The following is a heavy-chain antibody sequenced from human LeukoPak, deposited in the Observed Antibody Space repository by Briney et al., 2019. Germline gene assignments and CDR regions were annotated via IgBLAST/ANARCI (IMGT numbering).Heavy chain of an antibody. CDR3: ARGPITPRRGIVATFRPPPH. CDR2: INHSGST. J-gene: IGHJ4*02. CDR1: GGSFSGYY. V-gene: IGHV4-34*01. Sequence: SETLSLTCAVYGGSFSGYYWSWIRQPPGKGLEWIGEINHSGSTNYNPSLKSRVTISVDTSKNQFSLKLSSVTAADTAVYYCARGPITPRRGIVATFRPPPHWGQGTLVTVSS. D-gene: IGHD5-12*01.